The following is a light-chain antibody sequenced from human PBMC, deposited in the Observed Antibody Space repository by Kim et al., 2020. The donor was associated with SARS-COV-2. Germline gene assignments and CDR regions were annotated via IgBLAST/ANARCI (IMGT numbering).Light chain of an antibody. CDR2: GKN. CDR3: NSRDSSGNQLE. Sequence: ALGQTVSTPCPGDSLGIFDASVYQKKPGQAPVVVIYGKNNRPSGIPDRFSASCSGNTASLTITGAHAEDETYYYSNSRDSSGNQLEFGGGTQLTFL. CDR1: SLGIFD. J-gene: IGLJ3*02. V-gene: IGLV3-19*01.